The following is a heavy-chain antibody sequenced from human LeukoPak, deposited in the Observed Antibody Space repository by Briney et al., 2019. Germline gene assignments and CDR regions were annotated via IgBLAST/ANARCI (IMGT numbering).Heavy chain of an antibody. V-gene: IGHV1-24*01. D-gene: IGHD6-13*01. J-gene: IGHJ5*02. CDR3: ATVIRQQFDP. CDR1: RYTLTELS. CDR2: FDPEEGET. Sequence: ASVKVSCKGSRYTLTELSMHWVRQAPGNGREWMGGFDPEEGETIYAQKFQGRVTMTEDTSTDTAYMELSSLRSEDTAVYYCATVIRQQFDPWGQGTLVTVSS.